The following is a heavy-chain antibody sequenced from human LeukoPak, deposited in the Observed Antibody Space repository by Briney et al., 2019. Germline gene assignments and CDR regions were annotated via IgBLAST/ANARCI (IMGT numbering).Heavy chain of an antibody. CDR1: GFPFSSYQ. Sequence: GGSLRLSCAASGFPFSSYQMIWVRQAPGKGLEWLSYSSGSCSTTYYADSRKGRFTVSRDNTKNSLYLQMNSLRAEDTAVYFCARRFDAWGQGTLVTVAS. V-gene: IGHV3-48*03. J-gene: IGHJ4*02. CDR2: SSGSCSTT. CDR3: ARRFDA.